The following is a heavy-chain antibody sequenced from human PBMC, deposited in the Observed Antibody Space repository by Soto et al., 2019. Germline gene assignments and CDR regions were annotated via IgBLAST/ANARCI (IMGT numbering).Heavy chain of an antibody. Sequence: ASVKVSCKASGGTFSSYAISWVRQAPGQGLEWMGGIIPIFGTANYAQKFQGRVTITADESTSTAYMELSSLRSEDTAVYYCARAGYGGYSGYERGYYYYGMDVWGQGTTVTVSS. CDR2: IIPIFGTA. CDR1: GGTFSSYA. J-gene: IGHJ6*02. V-gene: IGHV1-69*01. D-gene: IGHD5-12*01. CDR3: ARAGYGGYSGYERGYYYYGMDV.